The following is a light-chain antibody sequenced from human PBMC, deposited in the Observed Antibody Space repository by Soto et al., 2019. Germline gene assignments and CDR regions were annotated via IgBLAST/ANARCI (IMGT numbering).Light chain of an antibody. CDR2: DAS. J-gene: IGKJ4*01. V-gene: IGKV1-33*01. CDR3: QQSFAAPST. CDR1: EGVTIY. Sequence: IPMTQSPSSLSASVGDRVTITCREAEGVTIYLNWYQQKLGQAPNLLIYDASNLQTGVPSRFRGSGSGTDFIFTITSLQPEDVATYYCQQSFAAPSTFGGGTKVDIK.